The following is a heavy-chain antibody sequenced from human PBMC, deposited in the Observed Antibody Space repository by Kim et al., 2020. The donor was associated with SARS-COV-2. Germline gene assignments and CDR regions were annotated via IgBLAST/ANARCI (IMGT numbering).Heavy chain of an antibody. CDR1: GFTFSSYA. CDR2: ISGSGGST. CDR3: AKDSHYSSGYYSDAFDI. J-gene: IGHJ3*02. Sequence: GGSLRLSCAASGFTFSSYAMSWVRQAPGKGLEWVSAISGSGGSTYYADSVKGRFTISRDNSKNTLYLQMNSLRAEDTAVYYCAKDSHYSSGYYSDAFDIWGQGTMVTVSS. D-gene: IGHD3-22*01. V-gene: IGHV3-23*01.